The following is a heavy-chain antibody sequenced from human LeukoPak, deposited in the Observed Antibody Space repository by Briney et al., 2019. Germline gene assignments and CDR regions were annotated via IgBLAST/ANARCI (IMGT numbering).Heavy chain of an antibody. D-gene: IGHD6-13*01. CDR1: GGTFSSYA. J-gene: IGHJ6*04. CDR3: ASGPSYSSSWYGPLDV. CDR2: IIPIFGTA. Sequence: GASVKVSCKASGGTFSSYAISWVRQAPGQGLEWMGGIIPIFGTANYAQKFQGRVTITTDESTSTAYMELSSLRSEDTAVYYCASGPSYSSSWYGPLDVWGKGTTVTVSS. V-gene: IGHV1-69*05.